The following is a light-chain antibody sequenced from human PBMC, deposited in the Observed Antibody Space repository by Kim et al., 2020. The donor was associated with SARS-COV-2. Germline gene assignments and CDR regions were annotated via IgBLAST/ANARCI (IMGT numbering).Light chain of an antibody. CDR2: RAS. CDR1: QSISSW. V-gene: IGKV1-5*03. J-gene: IGKJ1*01. Sequence: ASVGDRVTIPCRASQSISSWLAWYQQRPGKAPKVLIYRASSLESGVPSRFSGSVSGTEFTLTISSLQPDDFAPYYCQQYNSYPWTFGQGTKVDIK. CDR3: QQYNSYPWT.